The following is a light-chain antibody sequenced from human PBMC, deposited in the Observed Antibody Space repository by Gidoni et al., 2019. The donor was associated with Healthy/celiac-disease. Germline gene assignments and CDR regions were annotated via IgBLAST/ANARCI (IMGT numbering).Light chain of an antibody. CDR2: AAS. V-gene: IGKV1-9*01. Sequence: DIQLTQSPSFLSASVGDRVTITCRASQGISSYLAWYQQKPGKAPKLLIYAASTLQSGVPSRFSGSGSGTEFTLTISSLQPEDFATYYCQQRNRPVTFGPGTKVDIK. J-gene: IGKJ3*01. CDR1: QGISSY. CDR3: QQRNRPVT.